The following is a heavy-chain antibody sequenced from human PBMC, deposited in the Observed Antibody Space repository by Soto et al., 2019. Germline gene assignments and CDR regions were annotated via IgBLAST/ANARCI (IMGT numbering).Heavy chain of an antibody. Sequence: SETLSLTCTVSGGSISSGGYYWTWIRQHPGKGLEWIGYNYYSGITYYNPSLKSRVTISLDTSKNQFSLKLSSVTAADTAVYYCARGSSIAGLYYGMDVWGQGTTVTV. CDR1: GGSISSGGYY. CDR2: NYYSGIT. CDR3: ARGSSIAGLYYGMDV. V-gene: IGHV4-31*03. D-gene: IGHD6-6*01. J-gene: IGHJ6*02.